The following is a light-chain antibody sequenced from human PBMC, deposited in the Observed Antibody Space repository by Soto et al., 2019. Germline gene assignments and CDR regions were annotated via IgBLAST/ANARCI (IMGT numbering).Light chain of an antibody. Sequence: QSALTQPASVSGSPGQSITISCTGTSSDIGFYNYVSWYQQHPGKAPKLIIYEVSNRPSGVSDRFSGSKSGNMASLTISRLQAEDEADYYCNTHSKTNTPVLGGGTKLTVL. CDR2: EVS. CDR1: SSDIGFYNY. V-gene: IGLV2-14*01. CDR3: NTHSKTNTPV. J-gene: IGLJ2*01.